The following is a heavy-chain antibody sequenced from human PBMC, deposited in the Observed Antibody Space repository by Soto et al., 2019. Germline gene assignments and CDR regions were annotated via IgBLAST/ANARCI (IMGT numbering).Heavy chain of an antibody. D-gene: IGHD3-16*01. CDR1: GFTSSGSA. Sequence: GGSRIGDCSAPGFTSSGSAMHWVRQAPGKGLEWVGRVKSKVDGGSIDYAAPVRGRFTISRDDSRNTVDLQMNSLSAEDSAMYYCSADLPDWGAYAFDYWGQGTLVTVSS. V-gene: IGHV3-15*07. J-gene: IGHJ4*02. CDR3: SADLPDWGAYAFDY. CDR2: VKSKVDGGSI.